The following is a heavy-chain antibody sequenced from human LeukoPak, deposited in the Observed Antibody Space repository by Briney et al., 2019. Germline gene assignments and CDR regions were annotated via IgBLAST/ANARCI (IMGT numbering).Heavy chain of an antibody. CDR3: VRDAGSRDWFDP. V-gene: IGHV3-7*01. D-gene: IGHD5-24*01. J-gene: IGHJ5*02. CDR1: GFPFSSYW. Sequence: SGGSLRLSCEASGFPFSSYWMTWVRQAPGKGLEWVANIKQDGSEKDYVESVKGRFTISRDNAKNSLYLQMNSLRDEDTAVYYCVRDAGSRDWFDPWGQGTQVTVSS. CDR2: IKQDGSEK.